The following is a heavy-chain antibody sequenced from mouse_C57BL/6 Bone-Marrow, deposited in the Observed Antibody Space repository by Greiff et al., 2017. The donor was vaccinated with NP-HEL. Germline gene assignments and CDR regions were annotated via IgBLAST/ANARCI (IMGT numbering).Heavy chain of an antibody. J-gene: IGHJ3*01. CDR1: GYAFSSSW. V-gene: IGHV1-82*01. Sequence: VQLQQSGPELVKPGASVKISCKASGYAFSSSWMNWVKQRPGKGLEWIGRIYPGDGDTNYNGKFKGKATLTADKSSSTAYMQLSSLTSEDSAVYFCARDPQSWFAYWGQGTLVTVSA. CDR3: ARDPQSWFAY. CDR2: IYPGDGDT.